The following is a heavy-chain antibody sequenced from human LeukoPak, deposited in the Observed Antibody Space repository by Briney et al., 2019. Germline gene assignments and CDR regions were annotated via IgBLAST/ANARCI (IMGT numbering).Heavy chain of an antibody. CDR3: ARTYHYYDSSGYPS. Sequence: SVKVSCKASGGTFSSYAISRVRQAPGQGLEWMGGIIPIFGTANYAQKFQGRVTITADESTSTPYMGLSSLRSEDTAVYYCARTYHYYDSSGYPSWGQGTLVTVSS. D-gene: IGHD3-22*01. CDR1: GGTFSSYA. V-gene: IGHV1-69*13. J-gene: IGHJ4*02. CDR2: IIPIFGTA.